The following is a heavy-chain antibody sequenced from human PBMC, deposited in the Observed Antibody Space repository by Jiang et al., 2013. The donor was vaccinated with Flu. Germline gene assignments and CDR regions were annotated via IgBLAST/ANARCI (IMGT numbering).Heavy chain of an antibody. V-gene: IGHV5-51*01. CDR1: AYIFINYW. D-gene: IGHD1-26*01. J-gene: IGHJ6*02. CDR3: ARGSGSFDSYYYYGMDV. Sequence: GAEVKKPGESLKISCKGSAYIFINYWIGWVRQMPGKGLEWMGIIYPSDSDTRYSPSFQGQVTISADKSISTAYLQWSSLKASDTAMYYCARGSGSFDSYYYYGMDVWGQGTTVTVSS. CDR2: IYPSDSDT.